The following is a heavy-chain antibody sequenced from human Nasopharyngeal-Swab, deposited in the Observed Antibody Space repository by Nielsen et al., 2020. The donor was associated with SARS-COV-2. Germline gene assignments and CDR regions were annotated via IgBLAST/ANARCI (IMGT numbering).Heavy chain of an antibody. CDR3: AKDRDSGDDSDDYYHYYGMDV. CDR1: GFTFRSYA. V-gene: IGHV3-23*01. D-gene: IGHD5-12*01. J-gene: IGHJ6*02. CDR2: ISGSDHTT. Sequence: ESLKIPCSASGFTFRSYAISWVRQAPGKGLEWVSVISGSDHTTYYADSVKGRFTISRDNSKNTVNLQMNSLRVEDTAIYYCAKDRDSGDDSDDYYHYYGMDVWGQGTTVTVFS.